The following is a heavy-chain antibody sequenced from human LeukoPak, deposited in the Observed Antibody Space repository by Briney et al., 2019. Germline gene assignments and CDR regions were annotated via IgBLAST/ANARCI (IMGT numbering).Heavy chain of an antibody. CDR1: GFTLSTDS. J-gene: IGHJ4*02. CDR2: ISYDSAIK. D-gene: IGHD4-17*01. V-gene: IGHV3-48*01. CDR3: ARVFRPTTVTSRSPRTGYFDY. Sequence: GGSLRLSCAASGFTLSTDSMNWVRQAPGKGLEWISYISYDSAIKYYADSVRGRFTISRDNAKNSLSLQMHSLRSEDTAVYYCARVFRPTTVTSRSPRTGYFDYWGQGTLVTVSS.